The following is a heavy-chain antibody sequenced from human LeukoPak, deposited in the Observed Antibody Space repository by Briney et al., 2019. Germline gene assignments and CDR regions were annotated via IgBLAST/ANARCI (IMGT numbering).Heavy chain of an antibody. Sequence: GASVKVSCKASGGTFSSYAISWVRQAPGQGLEWMGRIIPILGIANYAQKFQGRVTITADKSTSTAYMELSSLRSEDTAVYYCASRKKRITIFTDAFDIWGQGTMVTVSS. CDR1: GGTFSSYA. V-gene: IGHV1-69*04. CDR2: IIPILGIA. J-gene: IGHJ3*02. CDR3: ASRKKRITIFTDAFDI. D-gene: IGHD3-3*01.